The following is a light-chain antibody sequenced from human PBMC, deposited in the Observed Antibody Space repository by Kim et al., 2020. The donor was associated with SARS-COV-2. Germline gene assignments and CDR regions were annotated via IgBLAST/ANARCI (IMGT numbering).Light chain of an antibody. J-gene: IGKJ4*01. V-gene: IGKV3-11*01. CDR1: QSVSSN. Sequence: PRATAPLSCRASQSVSSNLAWYQQKPGQAPRLLISDASNRATGIPARFSASGSGTDFTLTISSLEPEDFAVYYCQQRDNWPPGATFGGGTKVDIK. CDR3: QQRDNWPPGAT. CDR2: DAS.